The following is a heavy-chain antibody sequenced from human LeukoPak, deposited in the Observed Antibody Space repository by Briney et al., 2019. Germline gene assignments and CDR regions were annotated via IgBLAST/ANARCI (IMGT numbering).Heavy chain of an antibody. CDR3: ARVPHPSGYPYYFDY. D-gene: IGHD3-22*01. J-gene: IGHJ4*02. CDR2: IIPIFGTA. V-gene: IGHV1-69*05. Sequence: SVKVSCKASGGTFSSYAISWVRQAPGQGLEWIGGIIPIFGTANYAQKFQGRVTITTDESTSTAYMELSSLRSEDTAVYYCARVPHPSGYPYYFDYWGQGTLVTVSS. CDR1: GGTFSSYA.